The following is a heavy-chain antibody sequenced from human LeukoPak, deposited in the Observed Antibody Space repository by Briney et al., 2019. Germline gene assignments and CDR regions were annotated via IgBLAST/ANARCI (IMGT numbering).Heavy chain of an antibody. CDR1: GDSVSSNSAA. V-gene: IGHV6-1*01. CDR3: ARGHGYSGYERLFDY. D-gene: IGHD5-12*01. CDR2: TYYRSKWYN. Sequence: SQTLSLTCAISGDSVSSNSAAWNWIRQSPSRRLEWLGRTYYRSKWYNDYAVSVKSRITINPDTSKNQFSLQLNSLTPEDTAVYYCARGHGYSGYERLFDYWGQGTLVTVSS. J-gene: IGHJ4*02.